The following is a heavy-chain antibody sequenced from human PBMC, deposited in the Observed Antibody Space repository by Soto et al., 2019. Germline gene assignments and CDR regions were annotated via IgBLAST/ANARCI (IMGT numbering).Heavy chain of an antibody. Sequence: ESGGGVVQPGRSLRLSCAASGFTFSSYGMHWVRQAPGKGLEWVAVIWYDGSNKYYADSVKGRFTISRDNSKNTLYLQMNSLRAEDTAVYYCARDTDILTGYRYYFDYWGQGTLVTVSS. CDR2: IWYDGSNK. CDR1: GFTFSSYG. D-gene: IGHD3-9*01. V-gene: IGHV3-33*01. J-gene: IGHJ4*02. CDR3: ARDTDILTGYRYYFDY.